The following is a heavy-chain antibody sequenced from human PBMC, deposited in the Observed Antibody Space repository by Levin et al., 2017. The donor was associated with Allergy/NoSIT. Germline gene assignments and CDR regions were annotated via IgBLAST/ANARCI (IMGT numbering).Heavy chain of an antibody. Sequence: QAGGSLRLSCVASEFTFSNYAMTWVREAPGKGLEWVSIICGSDDSTYYADSVKGRFTISRDNSKNTLYLEMNSLRDEDTAVYYCAKLKTSSCYGAIEFWGQGTLVIVSS. CDR3: AKLKTSSCYGAIEF. CDR1: EFTFSNYA. V-gene: IGHV3-23*01. D-gene: IGHD6-13*01. J-gene: IGHJ4*02. CDR2: ICGSDDST.